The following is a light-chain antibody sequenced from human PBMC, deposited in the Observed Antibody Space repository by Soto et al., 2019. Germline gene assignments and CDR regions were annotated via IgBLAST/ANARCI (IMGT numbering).Light chain of an antibody. Sequence: EIVITQSPATLSVSPGEGATLSCRASQGIGNTLAWYQQKPGQTPRLLIYAASIRATGIPDRFSGSGSGTDFTLTISRLEPEDFAVYYCQQYGSSTGTFGQGTKVDIK. CDR3: QQYGSSTGT. V-gene: IGKV3-20*01. CDR2: AAS. CDR1: QGIGNT. J-gene: IGKJ1*01.